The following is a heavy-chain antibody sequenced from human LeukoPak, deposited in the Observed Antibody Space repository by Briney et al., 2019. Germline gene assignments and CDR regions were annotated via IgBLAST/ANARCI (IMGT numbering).Heavy chain of an antibody. CDR3: ARGGGFCSGGSCYSDLYYYYYMDV. Sequence: SETLSLTCAVSGDSISSSNWWSWVRQSPGKGLEWIGQIYHSGSTNYNPSLESRVTISVDKSKNQFSLKLSTVTAADTAVYYCARGGGFCSGGSCYSDLYYYYYMDVWGKGTTVTVSS. J-gene: IGHJ6*03. D-gene: IGHD2-15*01. CDR2: IYHSGST. V-gene: IGHV4-4*02. CDR1: GDSISSSNW.